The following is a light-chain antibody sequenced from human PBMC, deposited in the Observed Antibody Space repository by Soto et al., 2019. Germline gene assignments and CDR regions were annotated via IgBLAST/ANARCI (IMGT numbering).Light chain of an antibody. CDR1: QSLSSSF. J-gene: IGKJ4*01. Sequence: EIVLTQSPGTLSLSPGERAILSCRASQSLSSSFLAWYQQKPGQAPRLLIYSSSNRATGIPDRFSGGGSGTDFTLTISRXEPADFAVYYCQQYGRSPLTFGGGTKVDIK. V-gene: IGKV3-20*01. CDR2: SSS. CDR3: QQYGRSPLT.